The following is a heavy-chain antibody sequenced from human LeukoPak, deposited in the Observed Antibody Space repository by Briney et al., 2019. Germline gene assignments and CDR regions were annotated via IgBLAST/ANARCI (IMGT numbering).Heavy chain of an antibody. CDR1: GLTLRSYS. CDR2: MSDNSRHI. V-gene: IGHV3-21*01. J-gene: IGHJ4*02. CDR3: ARDRPPGGLGAFDY. D-gene: IGHD3-16*01. Sequence: GGSLRLSRAASGLTLRSYSMNWVRQAPGKGLEGVSCMSDNSRHIYSAHSVKGRFTLYRDNAKNSLFLQMNSLRAEDTAVYYCARDRPPGGLGAFDYWGQGTLVTVSS.